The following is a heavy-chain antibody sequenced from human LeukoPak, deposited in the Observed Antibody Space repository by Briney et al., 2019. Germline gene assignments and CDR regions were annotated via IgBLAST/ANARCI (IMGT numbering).Heavy chain of an antibody. J-gene: IGHJ5*02. Sequence: PGGSLRLSCAASGFTFSSYEMNWVRQAPGKGLEWVSYISSSGSTIYYADSVKGRFTISRDNAKNSLYLQMNSLRAKDTAVYYCARQAYCGGDCYSDWFDPWGQGTLVTVSS. V-gene: IGHV3-48*03. CDR2: ISSSGSTI. CDR1: GFTFSSYE. CDR3: ARQAYCGGDCYSDWFDP. D-gene: IGHD2-21*02.